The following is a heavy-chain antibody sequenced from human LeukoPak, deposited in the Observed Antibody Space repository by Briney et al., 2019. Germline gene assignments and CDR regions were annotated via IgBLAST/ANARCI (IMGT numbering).Heavy chain of an antibody. CDR2: IRYDGSNK. CDR1: GFTFNSYA. CDR3: AKGGTKTGYDSRGFFDY. J-gene: IGHJ4*02. Sequence: GGSLRLSCAASGFTFNSYAMHWVRQAPGKGLEWVAFIRYDGSNKYYADSVKGRFTISRDNSKNTLYLQMNSLRAEDTAVYYCAKGGTKTGYDSRGFFDYWGQGTLVTVSS. V-gene: IGHV3-30*02. D-gene: IGHD5-12*01.